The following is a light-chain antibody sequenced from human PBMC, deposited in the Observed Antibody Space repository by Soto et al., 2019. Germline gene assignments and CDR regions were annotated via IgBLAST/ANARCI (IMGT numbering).Light chain of an antibody. CDR3: QQYNNWPFS. V-gene: IGKV3D-15*01. CDR2: RAS. Sequence: VLRQPPGTKYLSPGERATLSCRTSQRVSSNCLAGYQQQPGQTPTGLIYRASTSATGIPDRFSATGSETDFTLTISGLQSGDSVVDYCQQYNNWPFSFGQGTRLEIK. J-gene: IGKJ5*01. CDR1: QRVSSN.